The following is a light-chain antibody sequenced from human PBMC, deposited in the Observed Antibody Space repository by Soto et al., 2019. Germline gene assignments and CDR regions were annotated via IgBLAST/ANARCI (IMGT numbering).Light chain of an antibody. V-gene: IGKV1-5*03. Sequence: IQMTHSPSTLSASVLYRVTITCLASQSISSWLAWYQQKPGKAPKLLIYKASTLKSGVPSRFSGSGSGTEFTLTISSLQPDDFATYYCQHYNSYSEAFGQGTKVDIK. J-gene: IGKJ1*01. CDR1: QSISSW. CDR2: KAS. CDR3: QHYNSYSEA.